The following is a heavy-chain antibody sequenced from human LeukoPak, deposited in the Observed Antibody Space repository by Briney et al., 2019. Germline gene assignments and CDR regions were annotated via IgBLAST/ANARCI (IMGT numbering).Heavy chain of an antibody. V-gene: IGHV4-39*07. CDR2: IYYGGST. CDR3: ARTPTDAFDI. J-gene: IGHJ3*02. Sequence: SETLSLTCTVSGGSIGSSGYYWGWIRQPPGKGLEWIGSIYYGGSTYYNPSLKSRVTISVDTSKNQFSLKLRSVTPADTAVYYCARTPTDAFDIWGQGTMVTVSS. CDR1: GGSIGSSGYY.